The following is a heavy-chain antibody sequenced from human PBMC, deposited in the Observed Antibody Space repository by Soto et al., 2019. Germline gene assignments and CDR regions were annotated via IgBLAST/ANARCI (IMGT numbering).Heavy chain of an antibody. V-gene: IGHV4-59*01. CDR3: ARDGSARLFDY. CDR2: IYYSGST. J-gene: IGHJ4*02. D-gene: IGHD6-6*01. Sequence: SETLSLTCTVSGGSISSYYWSWIRQPPGKGLEWIGYIYYSGSTNYNPSLKSRVTISVDTSKNQFSLKLSSVTAADTAVYYCARDGSARLFDYWGQGTLVTVSS. CDR1: GGSISSYY.